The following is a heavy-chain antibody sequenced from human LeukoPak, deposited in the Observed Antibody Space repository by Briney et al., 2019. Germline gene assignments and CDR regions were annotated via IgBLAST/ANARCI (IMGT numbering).Heavy chain of an antibody. CDR3: ARVRYYYDSSGYYVN. D-gene: IGHD3-22*01. CDR1: GFAFRDHY. J-gene: IGHJ4*02. Sequence: GGSLRLSXAASGFAFRDHYMDWVRQAPGKGLEWVGRIRDKGNSYTTEYAASVKGRFTISRDDSKNSVYLQMNSLKTEDTAVYYCARVRYYYDSSGYYVNWGQGTLVTVSS. CDR2: IRDKGNSYTT. V-gene: IGHV3-72*01.